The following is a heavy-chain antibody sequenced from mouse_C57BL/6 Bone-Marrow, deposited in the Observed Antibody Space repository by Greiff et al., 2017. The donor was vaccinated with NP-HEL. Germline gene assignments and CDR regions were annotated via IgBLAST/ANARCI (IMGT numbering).Heavy chain of an antibody. CDR3: ARRADSNYDAMDY. CDR1: GYTFTSYG. V-gene: IGHV1-81*01. Sequence: VKLQQSGAELARPGASVKLSCKASGYTFTSYGISWVKQRTGQGLEWIGEIYPRSGNTYYNEKFKGKATLTADKSSSTAYMELRSLTSEDSAVDFCARRADSNYDAMDYWGQGTSVTVSS. D-gene: IGHD2-5*01. J-gene: IGHJ4*01. CDR2: IYPRSGNT.